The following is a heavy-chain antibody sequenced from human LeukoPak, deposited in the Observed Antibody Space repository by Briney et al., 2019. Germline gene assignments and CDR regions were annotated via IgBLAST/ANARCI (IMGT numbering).Heavy chain of an antibody. CDR1: GYTFTSYG. D-gene: IGHD7-27*01. CDR3: AKAPFTNWSGWFDP. CDR2: ISAYNGNT. V-gene: IGHV1-18*01. J-gene: IGHJ5*02. Sequence: PLASVKVSCKASGYTFTSYGISWVRQAPGQGLEWMGWISAYNGNTNYAQKLQGRVTMTTDTSTSTAYMELRSLRSDDTAVYYCAKAPFTNWSGWFDPWGQGTLVTVSS.